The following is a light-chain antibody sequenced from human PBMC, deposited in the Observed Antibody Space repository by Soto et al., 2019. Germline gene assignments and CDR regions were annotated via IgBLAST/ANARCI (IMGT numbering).Light chain of an antibody. V-gene: IGKV3-20*01. CDR3: QQYGSSPSYT. CDR1: QSVSSSY. Sequence: EIVLTQSPGTLSLSPGERATLSCRASQSVSSSYLAWYQQKPRQAPRLLIYGASSRATGIPDRFSGSGSGTEFTLTISRLEPEDFAVYYCQQYGSSPSYTFGQGTKLEIK. CDR2: GAS. J-gene: IGKJ2*01.